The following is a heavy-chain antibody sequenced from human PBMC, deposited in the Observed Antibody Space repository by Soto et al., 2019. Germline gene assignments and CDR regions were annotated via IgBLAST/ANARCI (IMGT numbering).Heavy chain of an antibody. D-gene: IGHD3-16*01. J-gene: IGHJ3*02. Sequence: SETLSLTCTVSGGSISSGDYYWSWIRQPPGKGLEWIGYIYYSGSTYYNPSLKSRVTISVDTSKNQFSLKLSSVTAADTAVYYCARGGGDGYNHDACDIWGQGTMVTVSS. V-gene: IGHV4-30-4*01. CDR1: GGSISSGDYY. CDR2: IYYSGST. CDR3: ARGGGDGYNHDACDI.